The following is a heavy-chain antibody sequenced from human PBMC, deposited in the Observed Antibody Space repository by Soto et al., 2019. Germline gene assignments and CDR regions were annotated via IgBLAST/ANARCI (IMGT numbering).Heavy chain of an antibody. CDR2: ISGSGGST. V-gene: IGHV3-23*01. Sequence: EVQLLESGGGLVQPGGSLRLSCAASGFTFSSYAMSWVRQAPGKGLEWVSAISGSGGSTYYADSVKGRFTISRDTSNNTLYRQMNSLRAEDTAVYYCAGGSPHVLYYFDYWGQGTLGTVSS. CDR1: GFTFSSYA. CDR3: AGGSPHVLYYFDY. D-gene: IGHD3-16*01. J-gene: IGHJ4*02.